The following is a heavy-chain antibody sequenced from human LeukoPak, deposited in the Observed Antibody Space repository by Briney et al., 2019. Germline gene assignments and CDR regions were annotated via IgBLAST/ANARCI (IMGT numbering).Heavy chain of an antibody. CDR3: ARRRYYDFWSGYYYRYYYYGMDV. J-gene: IGHJ6*02. V-gene: IGHV1-8*01. CDR2: KNPNRGNT. Sequence: ASEEVLQKASVHPYTSYDINWVPHASGQGREGMGWKNPNRGNTRCAQKFQGRDTLTRNTSMSTAYMELSSLRSEDTAVYYCARRRYYDFWSGYYYRYYYYGMDVWGQGTTVTVSS. D-gene: IGHD3-3*01. CDR1: VHPYTSYD.